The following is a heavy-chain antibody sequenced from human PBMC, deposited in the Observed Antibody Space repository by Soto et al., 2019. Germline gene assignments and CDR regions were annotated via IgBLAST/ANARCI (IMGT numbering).Heavy chain of an antibody. CDR3: AKDRLTGNFDY. V-gene: IGHV3-23*01. Sequence: GGSLRHSCASSGLPFINYAMNWVRQAPGKGLEWVATISATGGSTYYADSVKGRFTISRDNSKNTLYLQMNGLRVEDTAVYYCAKDRLTGNFDYWGQGTQVTVSS. CDR2: ISATGGST. J-gene: IGHJ4*02. CDR1: GLPFINYA.